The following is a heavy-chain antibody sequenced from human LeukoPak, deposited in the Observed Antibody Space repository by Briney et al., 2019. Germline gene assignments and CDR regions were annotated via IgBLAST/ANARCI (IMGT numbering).Heavy chain of an antibody. CDR1: GFTFSTYI. J-gene: IGHJ4*02. D-gene: IGHD6-19*01. CDR2: ISSSSSYI. CDR3: ARSVLAGTGGFDY. V-gene: IGHV3-21*01. Sequence: PGGSLRLSCAASGFTFSTYIMNWVRQAPGKGLEWVSSISSSSSYIYYADSVKGRFTISRDNAKNSLYLQMNSLRAEGTAVYYCARSVLAGTGGFDYWGQGTLVTVSS.